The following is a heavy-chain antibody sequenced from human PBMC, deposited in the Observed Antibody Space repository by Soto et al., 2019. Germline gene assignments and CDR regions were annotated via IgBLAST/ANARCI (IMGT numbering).Heavy chain of an antibody. D-gene: IGHD2-21*01. V-gene: IGHV3-9*01. J-gene: IGHJ4*02. Sequence: GGSLRLSCVASGISFSTYTMHWVRQVPGKGLEWVSGINCDSGYIYYADSVKGRFTISRDNAKNSLYLQMNSLKTDDTALYYWAKDVAPGFCGANGHLDYWGQGTPVTVSS. CDR2: INCDSGYI. CDR3: AKDVAPGFCGANGHLDY. CDR1: GISFSTYT.